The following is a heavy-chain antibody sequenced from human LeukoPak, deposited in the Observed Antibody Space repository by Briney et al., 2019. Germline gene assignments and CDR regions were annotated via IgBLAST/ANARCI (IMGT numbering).Heavy chain of an antibody. CDR1: GYTFTGYY. Sequence: ASVKVSCKASGYTFTGYYIHWGRQAPGQGLEWMGWINPNSGGTDYAQKFQGRVTMTRDTSIPTAYMELSRLRSDDTAVYFCARSRYLRYFDWLYYFDYWGQGTLVTVSS. J-gene: IGHJ4*02. CDR3: ARSRYLRYFDWLYYFDY. CDR2: INPNSGGT. D-gene: IGHD3-9*01. V-gene: IGHV1-2*02.